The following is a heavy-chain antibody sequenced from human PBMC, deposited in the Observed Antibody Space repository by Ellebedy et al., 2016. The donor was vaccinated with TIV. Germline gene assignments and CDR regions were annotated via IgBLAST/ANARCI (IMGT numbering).Heavy chain of an antibody. CDR3: AIVSRYFEY. V-gene: IGHV4-59*01. J-gene: IGHJ4*02. Sequence: MPSETLSLTCTVSGASISGYYWGWIRQPPGKTLEWIGYIYYSGSTNYNPSLKSRVTISVDTSKNQFSLNLSSVTAADTAVYYCAIVSRYFEYWGQGILVPVSS. CDR2: IYYSGST. CDR1: GASISGYY.